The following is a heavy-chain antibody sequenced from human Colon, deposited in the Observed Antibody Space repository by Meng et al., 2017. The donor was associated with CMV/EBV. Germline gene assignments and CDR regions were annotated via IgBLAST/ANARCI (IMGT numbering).Heavy chain of an antibody. D-gene: IGHD1-7*01. CDR3: ARRTGTTIDY. CDR2: LSYDSATK. V-gene: IGHV3-30*04. Sequence: GESLRLSCAASGFPFSRFAMHWIRRIPGKGLESVTFLSYDSATKYYADSVKGRFTISRDNSNNLLYLQMDSLRAEDTAIYYCARRTGTTIDYWGQGTLVTVSS. J-gene: IGHJ4*02. CDR1: GFPFSRFA.